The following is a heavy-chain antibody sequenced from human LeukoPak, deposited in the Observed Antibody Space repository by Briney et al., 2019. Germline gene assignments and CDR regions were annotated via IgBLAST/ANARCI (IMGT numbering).Heavy chain of an antibody. CDR3: ARDLSGSYMSDY. CDR1: GFTFSNYV. Sequence: GGSLRLSCAASGFTFSNYVMHWARQAPGKGLECVAFISHDRSNNCHADSVKGRFTISRDNSKNTLYLQMNSLTDEDTAVYYCARDLSGSYMSDYWGQGTLVTVSS. D-gene: IGHD3-10*01. CDR2: ISHDRSNN. V-gene: IGHV3-30-3*01. J-gene: IGHJ4*02.